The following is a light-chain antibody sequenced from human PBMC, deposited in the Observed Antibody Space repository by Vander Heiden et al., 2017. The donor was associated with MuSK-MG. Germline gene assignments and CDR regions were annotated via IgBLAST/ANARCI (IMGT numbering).Light chain of an antibody. J-gene: IGLJ1*01. CDR1: SSDVGGYNY. CDR3: TSYTSSSTLGV. V-gene: IGLV2-14*01. Sequence: SALTQPASVSVSPGQSLPISCTGTSSDVGGYNYVSWYQQHPGKAPKLMIYDVSSRPSGVPNRFSGSKSGTTASLTISGLQAEDEADYYCTSYTSSSTLGVFGTGTKVTVL. CDR2: DVS.